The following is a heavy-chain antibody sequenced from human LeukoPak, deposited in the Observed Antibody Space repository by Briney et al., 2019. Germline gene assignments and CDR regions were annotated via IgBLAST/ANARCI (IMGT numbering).Heavy chain of an antibody. J-gene: IGHJ2*01. D-gene: IGHD6-13*01. V-gene: IGHV4-30-2*01. CDR2: IYHSGST. CDR1: GGSISSGSYS. Sequence: SQTLSLTCAVSGGSISSGSYSWGWIRQPPGKGLEWIGYIYHSGSTYYNPSLKSRVTISVDRSKNQFSLKLTSVTAADTAVYYCARYSSTWSYWYFDLWGRGTLVTVSS. CDR3: ARYSSTWSYWYFDL.